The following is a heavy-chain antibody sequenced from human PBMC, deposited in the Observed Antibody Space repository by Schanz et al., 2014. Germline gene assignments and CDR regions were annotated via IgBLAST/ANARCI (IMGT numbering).Heavy chain of an antibody. V-gene: IGHV3-7*01. CDR2: MNQDGSVK. Sequence: EVQLVESGGGLVQPGGSLRLSCEASRFTFSDYWMSWVRQAPGKGLEWVANMNQDGSVKNYVDSVKGRFTISRDNAKNSLYLQMNSLRAEDTAVYYCARDKGGLIPFDYWGQGTLVAVSS. CDR3: ARDKGGLIPFDY. J-gene: IGHJ4*02. D-gene: IGHD2-15*01. CDR1: RFTFSDYW.